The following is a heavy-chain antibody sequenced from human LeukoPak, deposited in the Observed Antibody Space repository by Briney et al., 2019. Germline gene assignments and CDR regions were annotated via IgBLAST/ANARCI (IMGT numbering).Heavy chain of an antibody. D-gene: IGHD1-26*01. CDR2: ISSSSSTI. CDR1: GFTFSSYS. Sequence: PGGSLRLSCAASGFTFSSYSMNWVRQAPGKGLEWVSYISSSSSTIYYADSVKGRFTISRDNAKNSLFLQMNSLRPEDTAVYYCAREGEYSGSYRRYFDFWGRGTLVTVSS. V-gene: IGHV3-48*04. J-gene: IGHJ2*01. CDR3: AREGEYSGSYRRYFDF.